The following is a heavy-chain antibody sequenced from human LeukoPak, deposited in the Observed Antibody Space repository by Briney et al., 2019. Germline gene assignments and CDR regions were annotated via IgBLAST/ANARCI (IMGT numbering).Heavy chain of an antibody. Sequence: GESLRISCKGSGYSFTSYWISWVRQMPGKGLEWMGRIDPSDSYTNYSPSFQGHVTISADKSTSTAYLQWSSLKASDTAMYYCARPRISNYDILTGYLGAGGMDVWGQGTTVTVSS. J-gene: IGHJ6*02. V-gene: IGHV5-10-1*01. CDR3: ARPRISNYDILTGYLGAGGMDV. CDR2: IDPSDSYT. CDR1: GYSFTSYW. D-gene: IGHD3-9*01.